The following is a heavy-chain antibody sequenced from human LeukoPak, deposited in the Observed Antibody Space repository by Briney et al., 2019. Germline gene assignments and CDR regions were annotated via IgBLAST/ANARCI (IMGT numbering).Heavy chain of an antibody. CDR2: IYHSGST. D-gene: IGHD3-9*01. CDR3: ASRLRYFDWLGSREYYFDY. J-gene: IGHJ4*02. CDR1: GGSISSGGYS. V-gene: IGHV4-30-2*01. Sequence: SETLSLTCAVSGGSISSGGYSWSWIRQPPGKGLEWIGYIYHSGSTYYNPSLKSRVTISVDRSKNQFSLKLSSVTAADTAVYYCASRLRYFDWLGSREYYFDYWGQGTLVTVSS.